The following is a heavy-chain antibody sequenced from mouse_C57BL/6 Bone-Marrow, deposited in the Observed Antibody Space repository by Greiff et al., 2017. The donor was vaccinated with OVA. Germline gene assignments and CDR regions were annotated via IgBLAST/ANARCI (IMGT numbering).Heavy chain of an antibody. D-gene: IGHD2-10*01. Sequence: QVHVKQSGAELARPGASVKMSCKASGYTFTSYTMHWVKQRPGQGLEWIGYINPSSGYTKYNQKFKDKATLTADKSSSTAYMQLSSLTSEDSAVYYCARYLLENYWGQGTTLTVSS. V-gene: IGHV1-4*01. CDR2: INPSSGYT. CDR3: ARYLLENY. J-gene: IGHJ2*01. CDR1: GYTFTSYT.